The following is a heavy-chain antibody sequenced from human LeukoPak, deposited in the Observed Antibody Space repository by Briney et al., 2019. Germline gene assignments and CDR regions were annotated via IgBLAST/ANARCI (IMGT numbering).Heavy chain of an antibody. D-gene: IGHD3-3*01. Sequence: PSGTLSLTCAVSGGSISSSNWWSWVRQPPGKGLEWIGEIYHSGSTNYNPSLKSRVTISVDKSKNQFSLKLSSVTAADTAVHYRAFRIDFWSGPYYYYGMDVWGQGTTVTVSS. J-gene: IGHJ6*02. CDR3: AFRIDFWSGPYYYYGMDV. CDR2: IYHSGST. CDR1: GGSISSSNW. V-gene: IGHV4-4*02.